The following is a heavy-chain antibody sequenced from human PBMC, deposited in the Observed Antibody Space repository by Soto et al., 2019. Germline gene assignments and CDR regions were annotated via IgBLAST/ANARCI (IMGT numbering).Heavy chain of an antibody. J-gene: IGHJ3*02. Sequence: SETLSLTCTVSGGSISSYYWSWIRQPPGKGLEWIGYIYYSGSTNYNPSLKSRVTISVDTSKNQFSLKLSSVTAADTAVYYCARDRLGVWGTNAAFDSWGQGTMLTVSS. D-gene: IGHD3-16*01. CDR1: GGSISSYY. CDR2: IYYSGST. CDR3: ARDRLGVWGTNAAFDS. V-gene: IGHV4-59*01.